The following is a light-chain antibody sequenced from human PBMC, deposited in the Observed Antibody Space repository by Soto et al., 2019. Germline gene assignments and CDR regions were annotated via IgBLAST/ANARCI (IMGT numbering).Light chain of an antibody. CDR2: KDS. CDR3: QSADSSGTYPVV. J-gene: IGLJ2*01. V-gene: IGLV3-25*03. Sequence: SYELTQPPSVSVSPGQTARITCSGDALPKQYAYWYQQKPGQAPVLVIYKDSERPPGIPERFSGSSSGTTVTLTISGVQAEDEADYYCQSADSSGTYPVVFGGGTQLTVL. CDR1: ALPKQY.